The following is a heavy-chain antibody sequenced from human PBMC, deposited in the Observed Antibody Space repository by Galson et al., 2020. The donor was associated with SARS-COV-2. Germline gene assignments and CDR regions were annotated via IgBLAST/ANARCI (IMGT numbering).Heavy chain of an antibody. V-gene: IGHV3-13*01. CDR1: GFTFSSYD. Sequence: GGSLRLSCAASGFTFSSYDMHWVRQATGKGLEWVSAIGTAGDTYYPGSVKGRFTISRENAKNSLYLQMNSLRAGNTAVYYCARGALKYYYYYMDVWGKGTTVTVSS. CDR3: ARGALKYYYYYMDV. J-gene: IGHJ6*03. CDR2: IGTAGDT.